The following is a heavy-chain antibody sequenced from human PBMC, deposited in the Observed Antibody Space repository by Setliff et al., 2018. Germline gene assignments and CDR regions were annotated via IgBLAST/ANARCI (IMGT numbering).Heavy chain of an antibody. CDR2: ISDSGDTT. CDR3: AKSGGDHCCPLYHHYYMDV. CDR1: GFTFSNNA. D-gene: IGHD2-21*02. J-gene: IGHJ6*03. Sequence: PGGSLRLSCVASGFTFSNNAMNWVRQAPGGGLEWVSGISDSGDTTIYADSVKGRFTISRDNDRNFLYLQMNRLRPEDTAVYYCAKSGGDHCCPLYHHYYMDVWGTGTTVTVSS. V-gene: IGHV3-23*01.